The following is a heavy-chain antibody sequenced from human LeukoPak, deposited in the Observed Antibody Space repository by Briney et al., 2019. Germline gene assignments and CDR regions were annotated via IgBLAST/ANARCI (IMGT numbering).Heavy chain of an antibody. D-gene: IGHD6-19*01. J-gene: IGHJ4*02. CDR2: ISYDGSNK. CDR1: GFSFNTYS. V-gene: IGHV3-30*18. Sequence: GGSLRFSCTTSGFSFNTYSMSWVRQAPGKGLEWVAVISYDGSNKYYADSVKGRFTISRDNSKNTLYLQMNSLRAEDTAVYYCAKDSSSGWYYFDYWGQGTLVTVSS. CDR3: AKDSSSGWYYFDY.